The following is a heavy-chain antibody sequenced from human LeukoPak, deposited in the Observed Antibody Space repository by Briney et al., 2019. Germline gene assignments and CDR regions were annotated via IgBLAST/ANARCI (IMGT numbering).Heavy chain of an antibody. V-gene: IGHV4-34*01. J-gene: IGHJ4*02. D-gene: IGHD3-3*01. Sequence: SETLSLTRAVYGGSFSGYYWSWIRQPPGKGLEWIGEINHSGSTNYNPSLKSRVTMSVDTSKNQFSLKLSSVTAADTAVYYCARGDFLSSIYWGQGTLVTVSS. CDR2: INHSGST. CDR3: ARGDFLSSIY. CDR1: GGSFSGYY.